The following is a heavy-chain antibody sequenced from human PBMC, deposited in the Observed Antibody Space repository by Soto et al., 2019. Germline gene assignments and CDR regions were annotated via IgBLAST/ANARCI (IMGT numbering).Heavy chain of an antibody. Sequence: QVQLVQSGAEVKKPGASVKVSCKASGYTFTGYYMHWVRQAPGQGLEWMGWINPNSGGTNYAQKFQGWVTMTRDTSISTAYMELSRLRSDDTAVYYCARDSSSVVVTAILGDAFGIWGQGTMVTVSS. CDR2: INPNSGGT. D-gene: IGHD2-21*02. CDR1: GYTFTGYY. J-gene: IGHJ3*02. V-gene: IGHV1-2*04. CDR3: ARDSSSVVVTAILGDAFGI.